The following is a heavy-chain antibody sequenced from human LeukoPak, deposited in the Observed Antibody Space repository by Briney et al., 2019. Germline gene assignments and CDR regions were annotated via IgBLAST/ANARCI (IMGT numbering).Heavy chain of an antibody. CDR2: ISGSGGST. V-gene: IGHV3-23*01. Sequence: GGSLRLSCAASGFTFSSCAMSWVRQAPGKGLEWVSAISGSGGSTYYADSVKGRFTISRDNSRNTLYLQMNSLRAEDTAVYYCARDCSGGSCYDTPYYYGMDVWGQGTTVTVSS. CDR3: ARDCSGGSCYDTPYYYGMDV. J-gene: IGHJ6*02. D-gene: IGHD2-15*01. CDR1: GFTFSSCA.